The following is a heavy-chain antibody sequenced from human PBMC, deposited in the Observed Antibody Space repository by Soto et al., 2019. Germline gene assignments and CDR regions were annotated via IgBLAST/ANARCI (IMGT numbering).Heavy chain of an antibody. Sequence: QEQLVQSGPEVKKPGSSVTVSCKASAGTFNNYAICWVRQAPGQGLEWMGGTIPLFSTSSYAQRFQGRVTITADKATSTVYMEMSNLKSEDTALDYCARAAGRPYYFYGMDVWGQGTMVTVSS. V-gene: IGHV1-69*06. J-gene: IGHJ6*02. D-gene: IGHD3-10*01. CDR1: AGTFNNYA. CDR3: ARAAGRPYYFYGMDV. CDR2: TIPLFSTS.